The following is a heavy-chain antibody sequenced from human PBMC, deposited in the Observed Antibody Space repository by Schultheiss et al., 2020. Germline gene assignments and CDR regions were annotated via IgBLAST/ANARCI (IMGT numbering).Heavy chain of an antibody. CDR1: GGSISSGGYY. J-gene: IGHJ4*02. Sequence: SQTLSLTCTVSGGSISSGGYYWSWIRQHPGKGLEWIGYIYYSGSTNYNPSLKSRVTISVDTSKNQFSLKLSSVTAADTAVYYCARGPVAAAYLDYWGQGTLVTVSS. CDR3: ARGPVAAAYLDY. D-gene: IGHD6-13*01. CDR2: IYYSGST. V-gene: IGHV4-31*03.